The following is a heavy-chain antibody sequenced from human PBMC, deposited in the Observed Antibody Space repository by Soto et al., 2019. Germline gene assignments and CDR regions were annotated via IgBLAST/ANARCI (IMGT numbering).Heavy chain of an antibody. J-gene: IGHJ4*02. CDR3: AHRGPKESLFDF. Sequence: QITLKESGPTLVKPTQTLTLTCTFSGFSLSAGGVGVGWIRQPPGKALECLALIYWDDDKRYRPSLKSRLTSTKDTSKTPVVLTMTNMDPMDTATYSCAHRGPKESLFDFWGQGTLVTVSS. CDR1: GFSLSAGGVG. V-gene: IGHV2-5*02. CDR2: IYWDDDK.